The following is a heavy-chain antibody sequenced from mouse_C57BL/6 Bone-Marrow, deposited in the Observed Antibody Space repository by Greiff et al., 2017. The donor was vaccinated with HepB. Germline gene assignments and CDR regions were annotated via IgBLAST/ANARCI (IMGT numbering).Heavy chain of an antibody. CDR1: GFNIKNTY. J-gene: IGHJ2*01. CDR2: IDPANGNT. V-gene: IGHV14-3*01. D-gene: IGHD1-1*01. CDR3: ARSFITTVVPFDY. Sequence: LVESVAELVRPGASVKLSCTASGFNIKNTYMHWVKQRPEQGLEWIGRIDPANGNTKYAPKFQGKATITADTSSNTAYLQLSSLTSEDTAIYYCARSFITTVVPFDYWGQGTTLTVSS.